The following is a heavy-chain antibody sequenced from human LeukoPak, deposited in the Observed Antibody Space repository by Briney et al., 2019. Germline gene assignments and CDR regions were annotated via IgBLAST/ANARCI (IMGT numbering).Heavy chain of an antibody. CDR1: GYSFTSYH. Sequence: GASVKVSCKTSGYSFTSYHMHWLRQAPGQGLEWVGILKSSGDTTVYAQKFQGRVTVTRDTSTGTVYMELSSLSSEDTAVYYCGGEDPHTYNFDFWGPGTLVTVSS. CDR2: LKSSGDTT. CDR3: GGEDPHTYNFDF. V-gene: IGHV1-46*01. D-gene: IGHD1-1*01. J-gene: IGHJ4*02.